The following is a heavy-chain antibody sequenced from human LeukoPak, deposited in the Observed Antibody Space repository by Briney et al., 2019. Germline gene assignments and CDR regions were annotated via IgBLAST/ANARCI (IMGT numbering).Heavy chain of an antibody. J-gene: IGHJ4*02. V-gene: IGHV3-74*03. CDR2: ISSDGSII. CDR3: ARDLVVTSGY. CDR1: GFTVSSNY. D-gene: IGHD2-2*01. Sequence: PGGSLRLSCAASGFTVSSNYMIWVRQAPGKGLVWVARISSDGSIITYAASVKGRFTISRDYANNTLELKMNSRGGDDTELCYCARDLVVTSGYWGQGTLVTVSS.